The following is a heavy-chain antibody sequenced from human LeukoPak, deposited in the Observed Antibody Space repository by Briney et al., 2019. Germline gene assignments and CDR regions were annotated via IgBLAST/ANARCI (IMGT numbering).Heavy chain of an antibody. CDR2: ISAYNGNT. D-gene: IGHD6-13*01. Sequence: PGGSLRLSCAASGFTFSSYAISWVRQAPGQGLEWMGWISAYNGNTNYAQKLQGRVTMTTDTSTSTAYMELRSLRSDDTAVYYCARDLGTGYSSSWYPKFDYWGQGTLVTVSS. J-gene: IGHJ4*02. CDR3: ARDLGTGYSSSWYPKFDY. V-gene: IGHV1-18*01. CDR1: GFTFSSYA.